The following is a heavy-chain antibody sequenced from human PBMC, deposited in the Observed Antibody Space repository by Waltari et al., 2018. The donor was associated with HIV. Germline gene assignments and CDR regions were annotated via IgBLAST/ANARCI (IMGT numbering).Heavy chain of an antibody. V-gene: IGHV3-21*02. D-gene: IGHD4-17*01. CDR1: GFTCGSYR. CDR2: ISSGSTYV. Sequence: EVQLVESGGGLVKPGGSLRLSCAACGFTCGSYRRNWVRQAPGKGLEWVSSISSGSTYVYYADSLRGRFTTSRDDAQNSLYLQMNSLKAEDTAVYYCARDLTVTTTAFFDYWGQGTLVTVSS. J-gene: IGHJ4*02. CDR3: ARDLTVTTTAFFDY.